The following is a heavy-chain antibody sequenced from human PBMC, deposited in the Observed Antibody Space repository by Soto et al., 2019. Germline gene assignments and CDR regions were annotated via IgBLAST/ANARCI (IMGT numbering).Heavy chain of an antibody. D-gene: IGHD1-26*01. CDR2: IIPIFGTA. J-gene: IGHJ5*02. CDR3: ARDCGIVEATSWFDP. V-gene: IGHV1-69*13. Sequence: SVKVSCKASGGTFSSYAISWVRQAPGQGLEWMGGIIPIFGTANYAQKFQGRVTITADESTSTAYMELSSLRSEDTAVYYCARDCGIVEATSWFDPWGQGTLVTVSS. CDR1: GGTFSSYA.